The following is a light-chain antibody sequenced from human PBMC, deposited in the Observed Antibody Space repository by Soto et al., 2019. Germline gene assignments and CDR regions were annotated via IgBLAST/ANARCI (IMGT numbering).Light chain of an antibody. CDR3: CSYAGSYAVV. V-gene: IGLV2-11*01. J-gene: IGLJ2*01. CDR1: SSDVGGYNY. Sequence: QSALTQPRSVSGSPGQSVTISCTGTSSDVGGYNYVSWYQQHPGKAPKLMIYDVSKRPSGVPDRCSGSKSGNTASLTISGLQAEDEADYYCCSYAGSYAVVFGGGTNLTVL. CDR2: DVS.